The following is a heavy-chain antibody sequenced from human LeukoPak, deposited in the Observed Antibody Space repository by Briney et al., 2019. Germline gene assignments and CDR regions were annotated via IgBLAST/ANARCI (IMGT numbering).Heavy chain of an antibody. Sequence: VASVKVSCKTSGYTFTAHYIHWVRQAPGQGLEWVGRINPNSGATESGQRFQGRVIMTRDTSITTAYMELSSLTFDDTAVYYCARVDAASLAVHYWGQGTLVTVSS. CDR3: ARVDAASLAVHY. D-gene: IGHD6-13*01. V-gene: IGHV1-2*02. CDR2: INPNSGAT. J-gene: IGHJ4*02. CDR1: GYTFTAHY.